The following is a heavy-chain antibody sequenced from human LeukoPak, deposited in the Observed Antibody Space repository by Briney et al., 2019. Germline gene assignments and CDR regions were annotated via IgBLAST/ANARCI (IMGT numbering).Heavy chain of an antibody. CDR2: IHTSGST. J-gene: IGHJ5*02. CDR3: ARGRYCSSTSCSFRDWFDP. CDR1: GGSISSYY. Sequence: SETLSLTCTVSGGSISSYYWSWIRQPAGKGLEWIGRIHTSGSTNYNPSLKSRVTMSVDTSKNQFSLKLSSVTAADTAVYYCARGRYCSSTSCSFRDWFDPWGQGTLVTVSS. D-gene: IGHD2-2*01. V-gene: IGHV4-4*07.